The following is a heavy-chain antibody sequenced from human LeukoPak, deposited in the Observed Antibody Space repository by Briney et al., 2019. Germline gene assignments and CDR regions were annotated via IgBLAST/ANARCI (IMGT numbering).Heavy chain of an antibody. J-gene: IGHJ3*02. CDR2: VSGSGGHT. CDR1: GFAFSTFP. V-gene: IGHV3-23*01. Sequence: GGSLTLSCVASGFAFSTFPMSWVRQAPGKGLEWVSAVSGSGGHTFYLDSAKGRVTISSDNSKKTLYLQMNSLRVDDTAVYYCAKGGASVTDAPHGDVVTTTLDGFDIWGQGTMVTVSS. D-gene: IGHD4-17*01. CDR3: AKGGASVTDAPHGDVVTTTLDGFDI.